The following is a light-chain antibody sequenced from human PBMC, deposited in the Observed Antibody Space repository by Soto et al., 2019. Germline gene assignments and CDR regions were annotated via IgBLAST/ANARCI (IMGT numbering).Light chain of an antibody. CDR3: LLLYSGPRRF. CDR2: DTN. CDR1: TGAVTTGHY. J-gene: IGLJ1*01. V-gene: IGLV7-46*01. Sequence: QAVVNQEPSVTVSPGGTVTLTCGSSTGAVTTGHYPYWVQQKPGQAPRTLIDDTNNKQSWTPARFSGSLLGGKSARTLSGARPEDEARNYCLLLYSGPRRFFGAVTNLT.